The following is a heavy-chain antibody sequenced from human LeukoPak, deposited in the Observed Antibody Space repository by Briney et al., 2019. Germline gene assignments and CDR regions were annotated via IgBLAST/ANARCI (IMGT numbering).Heavy chain of an antibody. J-gene: IGHJ4*02. CDR2: INHSGST. Sequence: TLSLTCAVYGGSFSGYYWSWIRQPPGKGLEWVGEINHSGSTNYNPSLKSRVTISVDTSKNQFSLKLSSVTAADTAVYYCARSPSYDTNGYYYDYWGQGTLVTVSS. D-gene: IGHD3-22*01. CDR3: ARSPSYDTNGYYYDY. V-gene: IGHV4-34*01. CDR1: GGSFSGYY.